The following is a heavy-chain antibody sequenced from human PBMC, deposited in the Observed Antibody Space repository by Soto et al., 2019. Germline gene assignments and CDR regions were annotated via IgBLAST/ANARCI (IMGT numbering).Heavy chain of an antibody. J-gene: IGHJ6*02. Sequence: PSETLSLTCAVYGGSFSGYYWSWIRQPPGKGLEWIGEINHSGSTNYNPSLKSRVTISVDTSKNQFSLKLSSVTAADTAVYYCARGGSDYDFWSGYYYHYYGMDVWGQGTTVTVSS. CDR2: INHSGST. CDR3: ARGGSDYDFWSGYYYHYYGMDV. D-gene: IGHD3-3*01. CDR1: GGSFSGYY. V-gene: IGHV4-34*01.